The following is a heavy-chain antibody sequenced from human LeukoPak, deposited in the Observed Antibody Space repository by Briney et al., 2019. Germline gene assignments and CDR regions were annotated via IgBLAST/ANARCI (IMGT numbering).Heavy chain of an antibody. D-gene: IGHD5-24*01. CDR3: ARHVDGYNSIDY. CDR1: GGSISSSSYY. Sequence: PSETLSLTCTVSGGSISSSSYYRGWIRQPPGKGLEWIGSIYYSGSTYYNPSLKSRVTISVDTSKNQFSLKPSSVTAADTAVYYCARHVDGYNSIDYWGQGTLVTVSS. V-gene: IGHV4-39*01. CDR2: IYYSGST. J-gene: IGHJ4*02.